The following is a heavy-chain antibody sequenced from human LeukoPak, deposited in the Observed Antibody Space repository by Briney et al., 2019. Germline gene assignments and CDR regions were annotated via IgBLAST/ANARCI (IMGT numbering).Heavy chain of an antibody. D-gene: IGHD3-16*01. Sequence: SETLSLTCTVSGGSISSSSYYWGWIRQPPGKGLEWIGEINHSGSTNYNPSLKSRVTISVDTSKNQFSLKLSSVTAADTAVYYCARVRKRRNYDYVWGKPNWFDPWGQGTLVTVSS. J-gene: IGHJ5*02. CDR3: ARVRKRRNYDYVWGKPNWFDP. CDR1: GGSISSSSYY. CDR2: INHSGST. V-gene: IGHV4-39*07.